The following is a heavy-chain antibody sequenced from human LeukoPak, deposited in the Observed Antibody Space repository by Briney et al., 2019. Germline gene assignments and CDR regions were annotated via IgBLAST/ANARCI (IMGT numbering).Heavy chain of an antibody. D-gene: IGHD5-12*01. CDR3: ARHVWASGYDWDYYYHMDV. V-gene: IGHV4-4*09. CDR2: IYTSGST. Sequence: SETLSLTCTVSGGSISSYYWSWIRQPPGKGLEWIGYIYTSGSTNYNPSLKSRVTISVDTSKNQFSLKLSSVTAADTAVYYCARHVWASGYDWDYYYHMDVWGKGTTVTVSS. J-gene: IGHJ6*03. CDR1: GGSISSYY.